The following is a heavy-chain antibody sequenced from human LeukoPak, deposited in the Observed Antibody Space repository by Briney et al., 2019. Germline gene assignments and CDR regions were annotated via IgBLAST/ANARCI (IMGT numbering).Heavy chain of an antibody. CDR1: GFTFDDYG. J-gene: IGHJ6*02. Sequence: GGSLRLSCAASGFTFDDYGTSWVRQAPGKGLEWVSGINWNGGSTGYADSVKGRFTISRDNAKNSLYLQMNSLRAEDTALYYCARDLKLDHYYGSGSYYNAPTGYYGMDVWGQGTTVTVSS. D-gene: IGHD3-10*01. CDR3: ARDLKLDHYYGSGSYYNAPTGYYGMDV. CDR2: INWNGGST. V-gene: IGHV3-20*04.